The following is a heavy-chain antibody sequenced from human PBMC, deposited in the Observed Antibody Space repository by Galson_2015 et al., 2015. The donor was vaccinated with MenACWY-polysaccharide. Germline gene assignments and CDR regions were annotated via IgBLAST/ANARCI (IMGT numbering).Heavy chain of an antibody. Sequence: ATLSLTCTVSGGSINNYYWSWIRQPPGKGLEWIGYVSYSGSTNYNPSLKSRVAMSADTSKSQFSLKLTSVAAADTAVYYCARDKYASSALDHWGQGTLVTVSS. CDR3: ARDKYASSALDH. CDR2: VSYSGST. J-gene: IGHJ4*02. CDR1: GGSINNYY. D-gene: IGHD2-2*01. V-gene: IGHV4-59*01.